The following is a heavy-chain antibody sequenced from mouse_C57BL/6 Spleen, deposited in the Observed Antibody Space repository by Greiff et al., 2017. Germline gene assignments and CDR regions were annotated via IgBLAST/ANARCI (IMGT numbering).Heavy chain of an antibody. J-gene: IGHJ2*01. CDR2: IYIGNGYT. Sequence: EVQRVESGAELVRPGSSVKMSCKTSGYTFTSYGINWVKQRPGQGLEWIGYIYIGNGYTEYNEKFKGKATLTSDTSSSTAYMQLSSLTSEDSAIYFCARSKLVTTVVAPFDYWGQGTTLTVSS. CDR3: ARSKLVTTVVAPFDY. D-gene: IGHD1-1*01. V-gene: IGHV1-58*01. CDR1: GYTFTSYG.